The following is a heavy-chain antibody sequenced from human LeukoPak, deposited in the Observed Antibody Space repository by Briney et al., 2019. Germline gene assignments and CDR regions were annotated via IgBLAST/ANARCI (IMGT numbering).Heavy chain of an antibody. Sequence: GGSLRLSCAASGFTFSSYAMSWVRQAPGKGLEWVPAISGSGGSTYYADSVKGRFTISRDNSKNTLYLQMNSLRAEDTAVYYCAKYPGVYNWFDPWGQGTLVTVSS. CDR2: ISGSGGST. V-gene: IGHV3-23*01. D-gene: IGHD2-8*01. J-gene: IGHJ5*02. CDR3: AKYPGVYNWFDP. CDR1: GFTFSSYA.